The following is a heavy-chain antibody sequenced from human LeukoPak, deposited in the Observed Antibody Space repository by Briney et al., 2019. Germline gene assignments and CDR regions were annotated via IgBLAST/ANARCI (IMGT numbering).Heavy chain of an antibody. CDR3: ARVVIRNYMDV. D-gene: IGHD2-21*01. V-gene: IGHV4-30-4*08. CDR2: IYYSGST. J-gene: IGHJ6*03. CDR1: GGSISSGDYY. Sequence: SETLSLTCTVSGGSISSGDYYWSWIRQPPGKGLEWIGYIYYSGSTYYNPSLKSRVTISVDTSKNQFSLKLSSVTAADTAVYYCARVVIRNYMDVWGKGTTVTVSS.